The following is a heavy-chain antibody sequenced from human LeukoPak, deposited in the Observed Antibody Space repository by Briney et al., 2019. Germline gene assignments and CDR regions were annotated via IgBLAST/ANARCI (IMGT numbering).Heavy chain of an antibody. CDR2: IDPSSTYI. Sequence: PGGSLRLSCAASGFTFRSYSMNWVRQAPGKGLEWVSAIDPSSTYICYADSVKGRFTISRDNAKNSLYLQMNSLRAEDTAVYYCARDGEPGIAAADDFKFDYWGQGTLVTVSS. D-gene: IGHD6-13*01. CDR3: ARDGEPGIAAADDFKFDY. CDR1: GFTFRSYS. J-gene: IGHJ4*02. V-gene: IGHV3-21*01.